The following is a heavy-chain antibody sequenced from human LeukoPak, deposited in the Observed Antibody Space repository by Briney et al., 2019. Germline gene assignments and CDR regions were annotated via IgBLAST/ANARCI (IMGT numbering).Heavy chain of an antibody. CDR1: GGSISSSSYY. V-gene: IGHV4-39*01. CDR2: INHSGST. Sequence: SETLSLTCTVSGGSISSSSYYWSWIRQPPGKGLEWIGEINHSGSTNYNPSLKSRVTISVDTSKNQFSLKLSSVTAADTAVYYCASQYRLRPHDLIFDYWGRGTLVTVSS. J-gene: IGHJ4*02. CDR3: ASQYRLRPHDLIFDY. D-gene: IGHD2-21*01.